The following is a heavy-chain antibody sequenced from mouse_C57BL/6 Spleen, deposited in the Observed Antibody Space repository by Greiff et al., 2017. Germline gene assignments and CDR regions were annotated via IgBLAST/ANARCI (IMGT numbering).Heavy chain of an antibody. CDR2: INPGSGGT. CDR3: ARSGPMVATGDY. Sequence: QVQLQQSGAELVRPGTSVKVSCKASGYAFTNYLIEWVKQRPGQGLEWIGVINPGSGGTNYNEKFKGKATLTADKSSSTAYMQLSSLTSEDSAVYFCARSGPMVATGDYWGQGTTLTVSS. D-gene: IGHD2-2*01. J-gene: IGHJ2*01. CDR1: GYAFTNYL. V-gene: IGHV1-54*01.